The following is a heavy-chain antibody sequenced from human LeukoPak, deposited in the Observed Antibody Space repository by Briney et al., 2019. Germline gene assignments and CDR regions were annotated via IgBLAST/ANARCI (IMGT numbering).Heavy chain of an antibody. CDR1: GYTFTSYY. J-gene: IGHJ4*02. CDR2: INPSGGST. Sequence: GASVKVSCKASGYTFTSYYMHWVRQAPGQGLEWMGIINPSGGSTSYAQKFQGRVTMTRDMSTSTVYMELSSLRSEDTAVYYCARDKAGAGKSARRRAFAYWGQGTLVTVSS. D-gene: IGHD6-19*01. V-gene: IGHV1-46*01. CDR3: ARDKAGAGKSARRRAFAY.